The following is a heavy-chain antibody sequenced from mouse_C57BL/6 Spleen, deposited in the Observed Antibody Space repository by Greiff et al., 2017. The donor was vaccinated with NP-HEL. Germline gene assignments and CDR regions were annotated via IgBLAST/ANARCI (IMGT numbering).Heavy chain of an antibody. CDR1: GFSFNTYA. Sequence: EVKLVESGGGLVQPKGSLKLSCAASGFSFNTYAMNWVRQAPGKGLEWVARIRSKSNNYATYYADSVKDRFTISRDDSESMLYLQMNNVKTEDTAMYYCVRHSDYYGSLYAMDYWGQGTSVTVSS. CDR3: VRHSDYYGSLYAMDY. D-gene: IGHD1-1*01. V-gene: IGHV10-1*01. CDR2: IRSKSNNYAT. J-gene: IGHJ4*01.